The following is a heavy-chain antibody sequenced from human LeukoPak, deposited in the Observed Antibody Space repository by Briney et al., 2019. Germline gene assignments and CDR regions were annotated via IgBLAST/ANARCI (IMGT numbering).Heavy chain of an antibody. Sequence: SQTLSLTCTVCGGSISSGNYYWRWIRQPAGKGLEWIGRIYTSGSTNYNPSLKSRVTISVDTSKNQFSLKLSSVTAAYVAVYYFVRDRSLTTVTINWFDPWLEQTQVTVCS. CDR1: GGSISSGNYY. V-gene: IGHV4-61*02. D-gene: IGHD4-17*01. CDR2: IYTSGST. CDR3: VRDRSLTTVTINWFDP. J-gene: IGHJ5*02.